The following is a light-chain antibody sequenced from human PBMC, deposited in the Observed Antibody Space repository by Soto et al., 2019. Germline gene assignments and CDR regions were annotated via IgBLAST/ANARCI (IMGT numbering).Light chain of an antibody. V-gene: IGKV1-5*01. Sequence: DIQMTQSPSTLPASVGDRVTITCRASQSISSWLAWYQQKPGKAPKLLIYDASSLESGVPSRFSGSGSGTDFTLTISSLQPDDFATYYCQQYIEGYTFGQGTKLEIK. CDR3: QQYIEGYT. CDR1: QSISSW. CDR2: DAS. J-gene: IGKJ2*01.